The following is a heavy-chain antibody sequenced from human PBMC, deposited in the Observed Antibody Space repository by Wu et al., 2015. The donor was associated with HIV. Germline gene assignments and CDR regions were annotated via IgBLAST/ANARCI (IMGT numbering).Heavy chain of an antibody. J-gene: IGHJ4*02. Sequence: QVQLVQSGVEVKEPGASVKVSCKASGYTFTSYGISWVRQAPGQGLEWVGWINVDNGNTDYAQKFQGRVSMTTDTSTTTAYMELRSLRFDDTAVYFCARDEEVIFRVTRGFDCWGQGTLVTVSS. D-gene: IGHD3-3*02. CDR1: GYTFTSYG. V-gene: IGHV1-18*01. CDR3: ARDEEVIFRVTRGFDC. CDR2: INVDNGNT.